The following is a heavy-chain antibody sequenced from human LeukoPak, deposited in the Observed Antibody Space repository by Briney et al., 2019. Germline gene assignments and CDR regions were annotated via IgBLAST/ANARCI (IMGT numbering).Heavy chain of an antibody. Sequence: SVKVSCKASGGTLRSYAISWLRQAPGQGLAWMGRIIPIFGIANYAQKFQGRVTITADKSTSTAYMELSSLRSEDTAVYYCARVPGRDGYKISPVYYYYGMDVWGQGTTVTVSS. V-gene: IGHV1-69*04. CDR2: IIPIFGIA. CDR3: ARVPGRDGYKISPVYYYYGMDV. CDR1: GGTLRSYA. J-gene: IGHJ6*02. D-gene: IGHD5-24*01.